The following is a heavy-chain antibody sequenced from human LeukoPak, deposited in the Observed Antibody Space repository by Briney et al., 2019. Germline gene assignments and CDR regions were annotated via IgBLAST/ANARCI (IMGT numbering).Heavy chain of an antibody. J-gene: IGHJ5*02. V-gene: IGHV3-48*03. D-gene: IGHD3-22*01. Sequence: GGSLRLSCAASGFTFSSYEMNWVRQAPGKGLEWVSYISSSGSTIYYADSVKGRFTISRDNAKNSLYLQMNSLRAEDTAVYYCAREDATGSYDSSGYWGESWFDPWGQGTLVTVSS. CDR1: GFTFSSYE. CDR3: AREDATGSYDSSGYWGESWFDP. CDR2: ISSSGSTI.